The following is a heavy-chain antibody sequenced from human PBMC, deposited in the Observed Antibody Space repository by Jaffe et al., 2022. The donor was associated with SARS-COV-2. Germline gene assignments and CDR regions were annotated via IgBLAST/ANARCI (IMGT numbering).Heavy chain of an antibody. CDR2: ISGDGSVT. Sequence: EVQLVESGGGLVQPGESLRLSCAASGFTFSSYWMHWVRQAPGKGPLWVSRISGDGSVTNYADSVRGRFVISRDNARNTVYLHIDSLRAEDTALYYCVRDFRFSDFWGQGTLVTVSS. D-gene: IGHD3-3*01. J-gene: IGHJ4*02. V-gene: IGHV3-74*01. CDR1: GFTFSSYW. CDR3: VRDFRFSDF.